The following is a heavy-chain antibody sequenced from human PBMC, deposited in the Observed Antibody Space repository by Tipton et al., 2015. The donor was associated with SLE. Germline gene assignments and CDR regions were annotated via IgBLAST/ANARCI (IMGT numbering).Heavy chain of an antibody. Sequence: SLRLSCAASGFSFGHFAMHWVRQAPGKGLEWVAFIRNDGRNEDYADSVKGRFTISRDNAKNSLYLQMNSLRAEDMAVYYCVRGYCDTSRCSDFDLWGQGTLVTVSS. CDR1: GFSFGHFA. D-gene: IGHD3-9*01. V-gene: IGHV3-30*02. CDR2: IRNDGRNE. CDR3: VRGYCDTSRCSDFDL. J-gene: IGHJ4*02.